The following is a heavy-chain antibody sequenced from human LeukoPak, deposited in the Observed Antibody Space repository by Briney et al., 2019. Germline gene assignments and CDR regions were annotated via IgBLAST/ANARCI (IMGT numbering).Heavy chain of an antibody. CDR1: GFTFSSYS. V-gene: IGHV3-48*01. Sequence: PGGSLRLSCAASGFTFSSYSMNWVRQAPGKGLEWVSYISSSSTIYYADSVKGRFTISRDNAKNSLYLQMNSLRAEDTAVYYCARLERVVVVPAATEGDAFDIWGQGTMVTVSS. D-gene: IGHD2-2*01. CDR3: ARLERVVVVPAATEGDAFDI. CDR2: ISSSSTI. J-gene: IGHJ3*02.